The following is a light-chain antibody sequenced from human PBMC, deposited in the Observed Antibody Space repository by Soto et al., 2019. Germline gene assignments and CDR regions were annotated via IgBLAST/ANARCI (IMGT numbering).Light chain of an antibody. CDR3: CSYAGSYSLV. CDR2: DVG. J-gene: IGLJ2*01. CDR1: SNDFGGYNY. V-gene: IGLV2-11*01. Sequence: QSALTQPRSVSGSPGQSVTLSCTGTSNDFGGYNYVSWYQQYPGKAPTLMIYDVGKRPSGVPDRFSGSKSGNTASLIISGLQAEDEADYYCCSYAGSYSLVFGGGTKVTVL.